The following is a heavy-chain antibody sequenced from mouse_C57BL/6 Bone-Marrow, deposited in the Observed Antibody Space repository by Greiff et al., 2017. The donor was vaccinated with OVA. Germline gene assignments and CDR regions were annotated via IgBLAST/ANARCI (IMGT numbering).Heavy chain of an antibody. D-gene: IGHD2-5*01. CDR2: IDPSDSYT. J-gene: IGHJ3*01. CDR3: ARNRAYYSNYLFAY. CDR1: GYTFTSYW. V-gene: IGHV1-50*01. Sequence: VQLQQPGAELVKPGASVKLSCKASGYTFTSYWMQWVKQRPGQGLEWIGEIDPSDSYTNYNQKFKGKATLTVDTSSSTAYMQLSRLTSEDSAVYYCARNRAYYSNYLFAYWGQGTLVTVSA.